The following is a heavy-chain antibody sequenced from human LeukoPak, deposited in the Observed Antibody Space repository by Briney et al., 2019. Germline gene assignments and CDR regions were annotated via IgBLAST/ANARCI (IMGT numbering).Heavy chain of an antibody. Sequence: ASVTVSCKASGYTFTSYGISWVRQASGQGLEWMGWISAYNGNTNYAQKLQGRVTMTTDTSTSTAYMELGSLRSDDTAVYYCARDREDIVLMVYAIPETPFDYWGQGTLVTVSS. D-gene: IGHD2-8*01. CDR1: GYTFTSYG. J-gene: IGHJ4*02. V-gene: IGHV1-18*01. CDR2: ISAYNGNT. CDR3: ARDREDIVLMVYAIPETPFDY.